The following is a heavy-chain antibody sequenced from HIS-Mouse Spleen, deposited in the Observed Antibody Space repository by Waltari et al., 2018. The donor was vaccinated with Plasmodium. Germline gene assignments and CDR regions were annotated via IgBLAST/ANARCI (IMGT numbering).Heavy chain of an antibody. Sequence: QVQLVQSGAEVKKPGASVKVSCKASGYPFTGYYLPWVRQAPGQGLEWMGWINPNSGGTNYAQKFQGRVTMTRDTSISTAYMELSRLRSDDTAVYYCARVLGYKAAAGTFVEYFQHWGQGTLVTVSS. V-gene: IGHV1-2*02. D-gene: IGHD6-13*01. J-gene: IGHJ1*01. CDR3: ARVLGYKAAAGTFVEYFQH. CDR2: INPNSGGT. CDR1: GYPFTGYY.